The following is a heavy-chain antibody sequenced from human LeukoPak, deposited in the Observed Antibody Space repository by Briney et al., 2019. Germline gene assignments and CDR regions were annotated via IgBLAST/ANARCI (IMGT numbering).Heavy chain of an antibody. J-gene: IGHJ4*02. Sequence: GGSLRLSCAASGFTLSSYGIHWVRQAPGKGLEWVAFIRYDGSDKYYADPVKGRFTISRDNSKNTLYLQMNSLRAEDAAVYYCAKDSYSGSYYVESFDYWGQGTLVTVSS. CDR3: AKDSYSGSYYVESFDY. CDR2: IRYDGSDK. D-gene: IGHD1-26*01. V-gene: IGHV3-30*02. CDR1: GFTLSSYG.